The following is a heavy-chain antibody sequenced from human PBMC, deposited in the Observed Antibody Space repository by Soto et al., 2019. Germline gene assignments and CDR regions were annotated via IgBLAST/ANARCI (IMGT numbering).Heavy chain of an antibody. CDR1: GYSFANYW. CDR3: ARSRRGAYSSGWYSPSGYYNYGLDV. Sequence: GESLKISCKASGYSFANYWIAWVRQMPGKGLEWMGIIYPGDSDTRYSPSFQGQVTISADKSISTAYLQWSSLKASDTAMYYCARSRRGAYSSGWYSPSGYYNYGLDVWGQGTKVTVSS. CDR2: IYPGDSDT. J-gene: IGHJ6*02. V-gene: IGHV5-51*01. D-gene: IGHD6-19*01.